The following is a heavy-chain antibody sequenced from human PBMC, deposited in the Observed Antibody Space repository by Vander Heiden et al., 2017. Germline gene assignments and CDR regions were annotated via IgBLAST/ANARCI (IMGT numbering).Heavy chain of an antibody. D-gene: IGHD6-19*01. CDR2: IKPDGSET. Sequence: EVQLVESGGGLVQPGGSLRLSCAASGFTFTTYWMTWVRQAPGKGLEWVAKIKPDGSETYYVGSVKGRFTISRDNAKNSLYLEMNSLRVEDTAVYYCARAMSSGWFGYWGQGTLVTVSS. CDR3: ARAMSSGWFGY. CDR1: GFTFTTYW. V-gene: IGHV3-7*01. J-gene: IGHJ4*02.